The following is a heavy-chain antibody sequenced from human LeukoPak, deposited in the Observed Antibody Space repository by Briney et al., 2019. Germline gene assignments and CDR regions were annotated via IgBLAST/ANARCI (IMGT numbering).Heavy chain of an antibody. CDR1: GGTSSRYA. J-gene: IGHJ4*02. V-gene: IGHV1-69*05. Sequence: GASVKVSCKASGGTSSRYAVNWVRQVPGQGLEWLGGIIPFFGEPNYAQKFQGRLTITTDESTFTSYMELSSLTSADTAVYFCARGRDQTNTGYCDHWGQGTLVTVSS. CDR2: IIPFFGEP. CDR3: ARGRDQTNTGYCDH. D-gene: IGHD2-15*01.